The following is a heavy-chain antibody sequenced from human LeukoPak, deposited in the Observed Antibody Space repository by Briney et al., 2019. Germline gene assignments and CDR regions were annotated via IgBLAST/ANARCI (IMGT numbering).Heavy chain of an antibody. Sequence: PSETLSLTCTVSGGSISSYYWSWIRQPPGKGLEWIGEINHSGSTNYNPSLKSRVTISVDTSKNQFSLKLSSVTAADTAVYYCASSDGPADYYDSSGYCDYWGQGTLVTVSS. J-gene: IGHJ4*02. D-gene: IGHD3-22*01. CDR2: INHSGST. CDR1: GGSISSYY. V-gene: IGHV4-34*01. CDR3: ASSDGPADYYDSSGYCDY.